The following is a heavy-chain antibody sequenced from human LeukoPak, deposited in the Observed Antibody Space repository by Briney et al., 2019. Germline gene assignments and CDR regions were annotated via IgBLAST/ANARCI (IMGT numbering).Heavy chain of an antibody. V-gene: IGHV4-34*01. CDR2: INHSGST. CDR3: ARGRNWNYGGWFDP. CDR1: GGSFSGYY. J-gene: IGHJ5*02. Sequence: SETLSLTCGVYGGSFSGYYWSWIRQPPGKGQEWVGEINHSGSTNHNPSLKSRVTISVDTSKNQFSLKLTSVTAADTAVYYCARGRNWNYGGWFDPWGQGTLVTVSS. D-gene: IGHD1-7*01.